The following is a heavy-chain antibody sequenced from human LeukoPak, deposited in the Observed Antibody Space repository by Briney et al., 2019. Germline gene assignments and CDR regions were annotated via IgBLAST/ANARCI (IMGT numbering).Heavy chain of an antibody. CDR1: GDSVSSNSAT. D-gene: IGHD5/OR15-5a*01. J-gene: IGHJ6*02. Sequence: SQTLSLTCAISGDSVSSNSATWNWIRQSPSRGLEWLGRTYYRSKWYNDYAVSVKSQMTINPDTSKDQFSLQLNSVTPEDTAVYYCARRVLNYDYGMDVWGQGTTVTVSS. CDR3: ARRVLNYDYGMDV. CDR2: TYYRSKWYN. V-gene: IGHV6-1*01.